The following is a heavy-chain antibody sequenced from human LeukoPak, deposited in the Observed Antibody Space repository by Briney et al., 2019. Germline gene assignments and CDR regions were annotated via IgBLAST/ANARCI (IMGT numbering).Heavy chain of an antibody. V-gene: IGHV1-18*01. Sequence: ASVKVSCKASGGTFSSYGISWVRQAPGQGLEWMGWISAYNGNTNYAQKLQGRVTMTTDTSASTAYMELSRLRSDDTAVYYCAIALRFLEWLLDAFDIWGQGTMVTVSS. CDR1: GGTFSSYG. CDR2: ISAYNGNT. D-gene: IGHD3-3*01. CDR3: AIALRFLEWLLDAFDI. J-gene: IGHJ3*02.